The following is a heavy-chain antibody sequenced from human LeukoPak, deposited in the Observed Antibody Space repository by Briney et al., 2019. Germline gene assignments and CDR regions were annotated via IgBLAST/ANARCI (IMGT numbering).Heavy chain of an antibody. V-gene: IGHV4-4*02. J-gene: IGHJ4*02. CDR2: IYHSGSA. Sequence: PSETLSLTCAVSGGSISSSNWWSWVRQPPGKGLEWIGEIYHSGSANYSPPLKSRVTISVDKSKNQFSLKLSSVTAADTAVYYCARGVAGSPAFDYWGQGTLVTVSS. D-gene: IGHD6-19*01. CDR1: GGSISSSNW. CDR3: ARGVAGSPAFDY.